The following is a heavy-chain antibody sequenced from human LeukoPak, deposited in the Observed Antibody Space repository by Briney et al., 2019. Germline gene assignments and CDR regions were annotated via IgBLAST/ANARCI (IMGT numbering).Heavy chain of an antibody. J-gene: IGHJ3*02. V-gene: IGHV1-3*01. CDR3: ARKGMGSYYYDSGGYYLDGAFDI. D-gene: IGHD3-22*01. CDR1: GYTFTSYA. CDR2: INAGNGNT. Sequence: ASVKVSCKASGYTFTSYAMHWVRQAPGQRLEWMGWINAGNGNTKYSQKFQGRVTITRDTSASTAYMELSSLRSEDTAVYYCARKGMGSYYYDSGGYYLDGAFDIWGQGTMVTVSS.